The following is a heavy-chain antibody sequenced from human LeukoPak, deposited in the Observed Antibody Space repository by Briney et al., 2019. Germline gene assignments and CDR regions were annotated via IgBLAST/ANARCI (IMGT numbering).Heavy chain of an antibody. D-gene: IGHD3-10*01. Sequence: GGTLRLSSAASGFTFSSYSMDWVRQAPGQGLEWVSSISSSSSYIYYADSVKGRFTISRDNAKTYMELQMIRLRAEATAVYYCTRGSNYPKVSFYYWGQGTLVSVSS. V-gene: IGHV3-21*04. CDR3: TRGSNYPKVSFYY. CDR1: GFTFSSYS. J-gene: IGHJ4*02. CDR2: ISSSSSYI.